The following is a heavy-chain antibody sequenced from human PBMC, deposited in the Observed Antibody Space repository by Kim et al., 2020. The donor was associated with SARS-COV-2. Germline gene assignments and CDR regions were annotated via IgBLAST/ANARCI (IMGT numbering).Heavy chain of an antibody. V-gene: IGHV3-74*01. D-gene: IGHD3-10*01. Sequence: GGSMRLSCAASGFTLSSYWMHWVRQAPGKGLVWVSRINSDGSTTNYADSVKGRFTISRDNAKNTLYLQMNSLRAEDTAVYYCARRGYYGSVYYFDYWGQG. J-gene: IGHJ4*02. CDR1: GFTLSSYW. CDR2: INSDGSTT. CDR3: ARRGYYGSVYYFDY.